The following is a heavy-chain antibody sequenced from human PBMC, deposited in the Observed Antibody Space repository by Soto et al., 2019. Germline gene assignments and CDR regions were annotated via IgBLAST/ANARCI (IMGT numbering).Heavy chain of an antibody. D-gene: IGHD2-15*01. Sequence: LRLSCAASGFTFSDYYMTWIRQAPGKGLEWVSYISSSGTGIYYADSMKGRFTISRDNAKKSLYLQMSSLGAEDTAVYYCARAYSDAFDIWGQGTMVTVSS. J-gene: IGHJ3*02. V-gene: IGHV3-11*01. CDR1: GFTFSDYY. CDR3: ARAYSDAFDI. CDR2: ISSSGTGI.